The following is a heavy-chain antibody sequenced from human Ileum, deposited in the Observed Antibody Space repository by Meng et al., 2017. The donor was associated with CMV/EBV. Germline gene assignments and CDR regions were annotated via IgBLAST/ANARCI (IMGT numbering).Heavy chain of an antibody. CDR3: ARKSDLLHIYYYGMDV. V-gene: IGHV3-48*04. CDR2: ISSSSSTI. D-gene: IGHD3/OR15-3a*01. CDR1: GFTFSSYS. J-gene: IGHJ6*02. Sequence: GESLKISCAASGFTFSSYSMNWVRQAPGKGLERVSYISSSSSTIYYADSVKGRFTISRDNAKNSLYLQMNSLRAEDTAVYYCARKSDLLHIYYYGMDVWGQGTTVTVSS.